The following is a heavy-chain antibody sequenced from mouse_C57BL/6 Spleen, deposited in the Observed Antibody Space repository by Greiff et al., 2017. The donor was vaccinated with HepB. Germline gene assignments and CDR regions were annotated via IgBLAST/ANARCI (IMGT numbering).Heavy chain of an antibody. CDR2: INYDGSST. CDR3: ARGGSYYDYPFAY. V-gene: IGHV5-16*01. CDR1: GFTFSDYY. J-gene: IGHJ3*01. Sequence: EVQLVESEGGLVQPGSSMKLSCTASGFTFSDYYMAWVRQVPEKGLEWVANINYDGSSTYYLDSLKSRFIISRDNAKNILYLQMSSLKSEDTATYYCARGGSYYDYPFAYWGQGTLVTVSA. D-gene: IGHD2-4*01.